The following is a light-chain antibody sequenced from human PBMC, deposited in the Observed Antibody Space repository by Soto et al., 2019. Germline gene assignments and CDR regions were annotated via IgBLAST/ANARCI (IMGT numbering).Light chain of an antibody. Sequence: EIVMTQSPATLSVSPGERATLSCRASQSVSSNLAWYQQKPGQSPRLLIYGASTMATGIPARFSGSGSGTEFTLTIISLQSEDFAVSYCQQYNDWTPITFGQGTRLEIK. CDR3: QQYNDWTPIT. V-gene: IGKV3-15*01. J-gene: IGKJ5*01. CDR2: GAS. CDR1: QSVSSN.